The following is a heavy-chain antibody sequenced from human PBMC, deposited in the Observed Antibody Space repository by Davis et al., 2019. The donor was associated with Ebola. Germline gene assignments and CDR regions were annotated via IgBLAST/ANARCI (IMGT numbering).Heavy chain of an antibody. CDR3: ARDLTMVRGGANWFDP. D-gene: IGHD3-10*01. J-gene: IGHJ5*02. CDR2: IYYSGST. V-gene: IGHV4-59*12. Sequence: SETLSLTCTVSGGSISSYYWSWIRQPPGKGLEWIGYIYYSGSTNYNPSLKSRVTISVDTSKNQFSLKLSSVTAADTAVYYCARDLTMVRGGANWFDPWGQGTLVTVSS. CDR1: GGSISSYY.